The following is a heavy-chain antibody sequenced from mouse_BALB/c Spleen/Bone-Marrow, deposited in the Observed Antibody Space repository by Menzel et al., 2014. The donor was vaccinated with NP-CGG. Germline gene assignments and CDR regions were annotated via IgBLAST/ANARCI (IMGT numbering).Heavy chain of an antibody. CDR1: GFTFSSFG. D-gene: IGHD4-1*01. CDR3: TRGGNWEDFDY. J-gene: IGHJ2*01. V-gene: IGHV5-17*02. Sequence: EVKLVESGGGLVQPGGSRELSCAASGFTFSSFGMHWVRQAPEKGLEWIAYISSDSGAIFYADTVKGRFTISRDNPKNTLFLQMTSLRSEDTAIYFCTRGGNWEDFDYWGQGTTLTVSS. CDR2: ISSDSGAI.